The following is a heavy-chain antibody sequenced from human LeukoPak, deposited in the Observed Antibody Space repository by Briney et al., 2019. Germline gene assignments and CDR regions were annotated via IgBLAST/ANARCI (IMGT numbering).Heavy chain of an antibody. Sequence: GGSLRLSCAASGFAFSSYTMNWVRQAPGKGLEWVSSISSSSSYIYYADSLKGRFTISRDNAKNSLYLQMNSLRAEDTAVYYCARELGAFDIWGQGTMVTVSS. CDR2: ISSSSSYI. V-gene: IGHV3-21*01. CDR3: ARELGAFDI. CDR1: GFAFSSYT. J-gene: IGHJ3*02. D-gene: IGHD7-27*01.